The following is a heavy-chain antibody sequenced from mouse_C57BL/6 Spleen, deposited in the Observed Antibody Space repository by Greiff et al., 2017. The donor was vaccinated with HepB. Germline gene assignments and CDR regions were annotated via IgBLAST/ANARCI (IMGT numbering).Heavy chain of an antibody. J-gene: IGHJ2*01. V-gene: IGHV1-52*01. CDR1: GYTFTSYW. CDR2: IDPSDSET. CDR3: ASGMITKRYFDY. D-gene: IGHD2-4*01. Sequence: VQLQQSGAELVRPGSSVKLSCKASGYTFTSYWMHWVKQRPIQGLEWIGNIDPSDSETHYNQKFKDKATLTVDKSSSTAYMQLSSLTSEDSAVYYCASGMITKRYFDYWGQGTTLTVSS.